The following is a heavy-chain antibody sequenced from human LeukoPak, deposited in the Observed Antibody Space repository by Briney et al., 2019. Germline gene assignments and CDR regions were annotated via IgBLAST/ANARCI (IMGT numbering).Heavy chain of an antibody. CDR2: ISGSGGST. CDR3: ARGYCSGGSCYSEIAFDI. V-gene: IGHV3-23*01. Sequence: PGGSLRLSCAASGFTFSSYAMSWVRQAPGKGLEWVSAISGSGGSTYYADSVKGRFTISRDNAKNTLYLQMNSLRAEDTAVYYCARGYCSGGSCYSEIAFDIWGQGTMVTVSS. J-gene: IGHJ3*02. CDR1: GFTFSSYA. D-gene: IGHD2-15*01.